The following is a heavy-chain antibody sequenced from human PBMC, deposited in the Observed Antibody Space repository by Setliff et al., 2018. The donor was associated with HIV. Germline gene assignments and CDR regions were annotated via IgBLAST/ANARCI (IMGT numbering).Heavy chain of an antibody. CDR2: IKQDGSEK. Sequence: PGGSLRLSCAASGFTFSSYWMSWVRQASRKGLGWVANIKQDGSEKYCVDSVKGRFTISRDNAKNSLYLQMNSLKTEDTAVYYCTTVAGLYYDSSGYYWADHSGRDCWGQGTLVTVSS. CDR1: GFTFSSYW. D-gene: IGHD3-22*01. V-gene: IGHV3-7*03. J-gene: IGHJ4*02. CDR3: TTVAGLYYDSSGYYWADHSGRDC.